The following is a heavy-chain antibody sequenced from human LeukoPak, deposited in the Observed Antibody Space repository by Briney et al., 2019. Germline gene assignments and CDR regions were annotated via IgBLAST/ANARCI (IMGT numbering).Heavy chain of an antibody. D-gene: IGHD5-24*01. J-gene: IGHJ4*02. Sequence: GGSLRLSCAASGFTFGDFAMHWVRQAPGKGLVSSIGISWNSGSIGYADSVQGRFTISRDNAKNSQYLQMNSLRAEDTALYYCAKDIGGRWLQYFDYWRQGTVVSV. CDR2: ISWNSGSI. CDR1: GFTFGDFA. CDR3: AKDIGGRWLQYFDY. V-gene: IGHV3-9*01.